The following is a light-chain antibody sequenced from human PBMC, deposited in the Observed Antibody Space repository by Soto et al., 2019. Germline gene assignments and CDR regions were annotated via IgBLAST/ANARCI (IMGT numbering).Light chain of an antibody. V-gene: IGLV2-23*01. CDR1: SSDVGSYNV. CDR2: EGS. CDR3: CSYAGSSTLV. J-gene: IGLJ3*02. Sequence: QSALTQPASVSGSPGQSITISCTGTSSDVGSYNVVSWYQQHPGKGTKLMIYEGSKRHSGVSNRFSGSKSGNTASLTISGLHAEDEADYYCCSYAGSSTLVFGGGTKLTVL.